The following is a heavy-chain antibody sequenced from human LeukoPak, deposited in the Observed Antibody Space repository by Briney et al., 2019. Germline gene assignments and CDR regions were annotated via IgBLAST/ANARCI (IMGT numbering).Heavy chain of an antibody. CDR3: ARFFRSGYDFFYFDY. V-gene: IGHV3-7*03. J-gene: IGHJ4*02. CDR2: IKQDGSEK. D-gene: IGHD5-12*01. CDR1: GFTFSSYW. Sequence: GGSLRLSCAASGFTFSSYWMRWVRQARGKGLEWVANIKQDGSEKYYVDSVKGRFTISRDNAKNSLYLQMNSLRAEDTAVYYCARFFRSGYDFFYFDYWGQGTLVTVSS.